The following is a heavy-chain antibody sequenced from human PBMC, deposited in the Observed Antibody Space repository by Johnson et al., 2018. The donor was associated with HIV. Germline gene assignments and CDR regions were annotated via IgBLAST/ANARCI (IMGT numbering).Heavy chain of an antibody. J-gene: IGHJ3*02. Sequence: QMKLVESGGGVVQPGRSLRLSCAVYGFTFSSYAMHWVRQAPGKGLEWVAIISYDGSNKYYADSVKGRFTISRDNSKNTLYLQMNSLRAEDTAVYYCAKETRDSSGAFDIWGQGTLVTVS. D-gene: IGHD3-22*01. V-gene: IGHV3-30-3*01. CDR1: GFTFSSYA. CDR2: ISYDGSNK. CDR3: AKETRDSSGAFDI.